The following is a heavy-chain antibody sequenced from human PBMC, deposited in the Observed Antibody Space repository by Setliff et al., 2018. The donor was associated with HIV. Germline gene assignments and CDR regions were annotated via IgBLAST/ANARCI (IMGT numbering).Heavy chain of an antibody. J-gene: IGHJ6*03. V-gene: IGHV4-59*11. CDR1: GGPISGHY. Sequence: PSETLSLTCTVSGGPISGHYWSWIRQPPGKGLEWIAYIFYTGSTNYNPSLKSRVTISVDTSKNQFFLKLSSVTAADTAVYYCVRGYCSSTTCYDDYYYMDVWGKGSTVTVSS. CDR3: VRGYCSSTTCYDDYYYMDV. CDR2: IFYTGST. D-gene: IGHD2-2*01.